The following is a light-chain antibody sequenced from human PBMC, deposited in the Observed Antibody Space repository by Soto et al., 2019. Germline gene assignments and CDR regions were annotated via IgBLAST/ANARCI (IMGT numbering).Light chain of an antibody. CDR3: SSYAGSNNFVV. CDR2: EVS. Sequence: QAVVTQPPSASGSPGQSVTISCTGTSSDVGGYNYVSWYQQHPGKAPKLMIYEVSKRPSGVPDRFSGSKSGNTASLTVSGLQAEDEADYYCSSYAGSNNFVVFGTGTKLTVL. CDR1: SSDVGGYNY. V-gene: IGLV2-8*01. J-gene: IGLJ1*01.